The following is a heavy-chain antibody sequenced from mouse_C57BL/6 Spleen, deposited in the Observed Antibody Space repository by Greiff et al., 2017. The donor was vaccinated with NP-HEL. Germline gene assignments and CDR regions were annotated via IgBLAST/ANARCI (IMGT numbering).Heavy chain of an antibody. J-gene: IGHJ2*01. V-gene: IGHV1-39*01. CDR1: GYSFTDYN. D-gene: IGHD1-1*01. CDR2: INPNYGTT. CDR3: ARSNYCSFSSYYFDY. Sequence: VQLKESGPELVKPGASVKISCKASGYSFTDYNMNWVKQSNGKSLEWIGVINPNYGTTSYNQKFKGKATLTVDQSSSTAYMQLNSLTSEDSAVFYCARSNYCSFSSYYFDYWGQGTTLTVSS.